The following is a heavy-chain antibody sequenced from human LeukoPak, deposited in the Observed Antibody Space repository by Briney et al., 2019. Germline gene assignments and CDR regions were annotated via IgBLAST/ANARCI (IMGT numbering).Heavy chain of an antibody. CDR2: IYYSGST. Sequence: SETLSLTCTVSGGSISSYYWSWIRQPPGKGLEWIGYIYYSGSTNYNPSLKSRVTTSVDTSKNQFSLKLSSVTAADTAVYYCARAGSGWSSYYYGMDVWGQGTTVTVSS. CDR3: ARAGSGWSSYYYGMDV. D-gene: IGHD6-19*01. J-gene: IGHJ6*02. CDR1: GGSISSYY. V-gene: IGHV4-59*01.